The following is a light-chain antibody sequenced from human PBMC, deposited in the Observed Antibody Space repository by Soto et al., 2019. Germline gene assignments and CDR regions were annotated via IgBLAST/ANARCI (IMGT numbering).Light chain of an antibody. CDR1: QSVSSN. V-gene: IGKV3-15*01. J-gene: IGKJ1*01. CDR3: QQYNNWPET. CDR2: GAS. Sequence: ERVMTQSPATLSLSPGERVSLSCRASQSVSSNLAWYQQKPGQAPRLLIYGASTRATGIPARFSGSGSGTEFTLTISSLQSEDFAVYYCQQYNNWPETFGQGTKVDI.